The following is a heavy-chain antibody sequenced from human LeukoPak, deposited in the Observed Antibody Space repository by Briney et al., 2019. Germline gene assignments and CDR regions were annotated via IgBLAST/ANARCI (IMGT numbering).Heavy chain of an antibody. J-gene: IGHJ4*02. CDR2: IYHTGTT. CDR3: ASVSVWELATHPGGSFDY. D-gene: IGHD1-26*01. V-gene: IGHV4-4*09. Sequence: TSETLSLTCTVSGGSISSYYWSWIRQSPVKGLEWLGHIYHTGTTLYSPHLNNRLSVSVDSSRNQFSLTLNSVTAADTAVYYCASVSVWELATHPGGSFDYWGRGTLVTVSS. CDR1: GGSISSYY.